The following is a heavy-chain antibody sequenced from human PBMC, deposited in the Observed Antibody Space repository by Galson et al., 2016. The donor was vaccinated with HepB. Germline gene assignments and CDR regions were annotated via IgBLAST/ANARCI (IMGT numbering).Heavy chain of an antibody. J-gene: IGHJ4*02. CDR1: GFTFSSYW. CDR2: IKQDGSAK. V-gene: IGHV3-7*05. CDR3: ALGQGFLADS. Sequence: SLRLSCAASGFTFSSYWVNWVRQAPGKGLEWVAIIKQDGSAKYYVDSLKGRFTISRDNAKNSLYLQMSSPRPEDTAVYYCALGQGFLADSWGQGTLVTVSS.